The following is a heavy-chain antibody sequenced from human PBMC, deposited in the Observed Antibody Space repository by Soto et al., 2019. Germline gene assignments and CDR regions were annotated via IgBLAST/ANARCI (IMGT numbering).Heavy chain of an antibody. D-gene: IGHD3-10*01. CDR3: ARRGDNYYGSGSYYTDYYYYGMDV. CDR1: GGSISSSSYY. Sequence: GTLSLTCTVSGGSISSSSYYWGWIRQPPGKGLEWIGSIYYSGSTYYNPSLKSRVTISVDTSKNQFSLKLSSVTAADTAVYYCARRGDNYYGSGSYYTDYYYYGMDVWGQGTTVPSP. CDR2: IYYSGST. V-gene: IGHV4-39*01. J-gene: IGHJ6*02.